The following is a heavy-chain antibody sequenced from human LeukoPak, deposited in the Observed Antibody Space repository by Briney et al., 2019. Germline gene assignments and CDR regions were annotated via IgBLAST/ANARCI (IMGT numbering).Heavy chain of an antibody. CDR2: SRNKADSYTA. J-gene: IGHJ4*02. V-gene: IGHV3-72*01. CDR3: ATSSWYRLAY. CDR1: GFTFSDSF. D-gene: IGHD6-13*01. Sequence: PGGSLRLSCAASGFTFSDSFMSRVRQAPGKGLEWVGRSRNKADSYTAEYAASVKGRFTISRDESKNSLYLQISSLETEDAAVYYCATSSWYRLAYWGQGSLVTVSS.